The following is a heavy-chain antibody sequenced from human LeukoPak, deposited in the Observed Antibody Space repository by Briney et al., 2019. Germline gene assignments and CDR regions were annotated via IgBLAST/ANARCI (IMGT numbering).Heavy chain of an antibody. D-gene: IGHD7-27*01. V-gene: IGHV6-1*01. CDR1: GDSVSGNSAA. CDR3: AGGTGVFDY. CDR2: TYYRSKWYN. Sequence: SQTLSLTCAISGDSVSGNSAAWNWFRQSPSRGLEWLGRTYYRSKWYNDYAVPVKSRITINPDTSKNQISLQLNSVTPEDTAVYYCAGGTGVFDYWGQGTLVTVSS. J-gene: IGHJ4*02.